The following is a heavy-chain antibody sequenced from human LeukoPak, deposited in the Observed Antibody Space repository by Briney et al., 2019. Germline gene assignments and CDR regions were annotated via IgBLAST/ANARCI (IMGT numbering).Heavy chain of an antibody. CDR1: GYSISSGYY. D-gene: IGHD1-26*01. CDR2: IYHSRST. Sequence: SETPSLTCTVSGYSISSGYYWGWIRQPPGKGLEWIGSIYHSRSTYYNPSLKSRVTISVDTSKNQFSLKLSSVTAADTAVYYCARWDGSWAFDIWGQGTMVTVSS. V-gene: IGHV4-38-2*02. J-gene: IGHJ3*02. CDR3: ARWDGSWAFDI.